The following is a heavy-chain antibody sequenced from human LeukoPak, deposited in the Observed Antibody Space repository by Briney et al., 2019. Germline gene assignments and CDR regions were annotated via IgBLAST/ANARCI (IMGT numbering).Heavy chain of an antibody. CDR2: ISGSGGST. CDR1: GFTFSSYG. CDR3: AKDKWFGGEYYYYMDV. Sequence: GGSLRLPCAASGFTFSSYGMSWVRQAPGKGLEWVSAISGSGGSTYYADSVKGRFTISRDNSKNTLYLQMNSLRAEDTAVYYCAKDKWFGGEYYYYMDVWGKGTTVTISS. V-gene: IGHV3-23*01. D-gene: IGHD3-10*01. J-gene: IGHJ6*03.